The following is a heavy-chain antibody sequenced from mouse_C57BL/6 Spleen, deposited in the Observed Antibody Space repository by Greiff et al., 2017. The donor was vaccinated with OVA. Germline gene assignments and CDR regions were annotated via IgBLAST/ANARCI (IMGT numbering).Heavy chain of an antibody. V-gene: IGHV1-82*01. Sequence: QVQLKESGPELVKPGASVKISCKASGYAFSSSWMNWVKQRPGKGLEWIGRIYPGDGDTNYNGKFKGKATLTADKSSSTAYMQLSSLTSEDSAVYFCARSLRPDYWGQGTTLTVSS. CDR3: ARSLRPDY. D-gene: IGHD1-1*01. CDR2: IYPGDGDT. J-gene: IGHJ2*01. CDR1: GYAFSSSW.